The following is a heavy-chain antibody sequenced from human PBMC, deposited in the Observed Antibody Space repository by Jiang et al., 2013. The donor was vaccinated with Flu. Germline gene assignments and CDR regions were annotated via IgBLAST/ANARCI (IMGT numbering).Heavy chain of an antibody. Sequence: LVESGAEVKKPGDSLKISCRASGYTFTSYWIGWVRQMPGEGLEWMGIIYPGDSDTRYSPSFQGQVTISADKSISTAYLHWSTLQASDTAMYFCARFSPRYEAVSMSSDYWGQGTLVTVSS. CDR1: GYTFTSYW. V-gene: IGHV5-51*01. D-gene: IGHD2/OR15-2a*01. CDR2: IYPGDSDT. J-gene: IGHJ4*02. CDR3: ARFSPRYEAVSMSSDY.